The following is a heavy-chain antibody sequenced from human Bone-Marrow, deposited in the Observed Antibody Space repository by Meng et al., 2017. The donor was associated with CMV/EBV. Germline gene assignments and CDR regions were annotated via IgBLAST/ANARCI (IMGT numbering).Heavy chain of an antibody. V-gene: IGHV3-7*01. J-gene: IGHJ4*02. CDR1: GFTFSSYD. CDR2: IKQDGSEK. CDR3: ARPTHSSSWYRDY. Sequence: GGSLRLSCAASGFTFSSYDMSWVRQAPGKGLEWVANIKQDGSEKYYVDSVKGRFTISRDNAKNSLYQQMNTLRAEDTAVYYCARPTHSSSWYRDYWGQGTLVTVSS. D-gene: IGHD6-13*01.